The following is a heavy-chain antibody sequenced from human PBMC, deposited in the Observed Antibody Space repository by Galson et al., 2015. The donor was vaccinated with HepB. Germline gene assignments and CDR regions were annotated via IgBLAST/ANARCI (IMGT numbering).Heavy chain of an antibody. V-gene: IGHV3-66*01. CDR2: IYSGGST. D-gene: IGHD3-22*01. J-gene: IGHJ2*01. CDR1: GFTVSSNY. CDR3: ARGLDSSGYYYSAGYFDL. Sequence: SLRLSCAASGFTVSSNYMSWVRQAPGKGLEWVSVIYSGGSTYYADSVKGRFTISRDNSKNTLYLQMNSLRAEDTAVYYCARGLDSSGYYYSAGYFDLWGRGTLVTVSS.